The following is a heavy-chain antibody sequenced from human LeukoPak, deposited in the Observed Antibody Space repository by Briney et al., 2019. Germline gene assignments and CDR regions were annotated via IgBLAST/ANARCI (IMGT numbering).Heavy chain of an antibody. Sequence: GGSLRLSCAASGFTFSSYSMNWVRQAPGKGLEWVSSISSSSSYIYYTDSVKGRFTISRDNAKNSLYLQMNSLRAEDTAVYYCARDSGRRNYYGSGSYFLDYWGQGTLVTVSS. J-gene: IGHJ4*02. V-gene: IGHV3-21*01. CDR2: ISSSSSYI. CDR1: GFTFSSYS. D-gene: IGHD3-10*01. CDR3: ARDSGRRNYYGSGSYFLDY.